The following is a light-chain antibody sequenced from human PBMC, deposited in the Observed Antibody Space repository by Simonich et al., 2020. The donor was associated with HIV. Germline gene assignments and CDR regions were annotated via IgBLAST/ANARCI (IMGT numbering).Light chain of an antibody. CDR1: SGNNASNY. V-gene: IGLV6-57*03. CDR2: EDN. J-gene: IGLJ2*01. CDR3: QSYDRSNQRI. Sequence: NFMLTQPHSVSASPGKTVTISCTRSSGNNASNYVQWYQLLPGSAPTTVIYEDNHRHSGVPDRFSGSIDSSSNSASLTISGLKTEDEADYYCQSYDRSNQRIFGGGTKLTVL.